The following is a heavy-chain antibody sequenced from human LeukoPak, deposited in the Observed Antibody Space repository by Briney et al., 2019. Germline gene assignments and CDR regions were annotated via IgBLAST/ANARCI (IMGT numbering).Heavy chain of an antibody. CDR3: ALGVGADGLDY. CDR1: GGSISSGGYY. D-gene: IGHD1-26*01. J-gene: IGHJ4*02. V-gene: IGHV4-31*03. CDR2: IYYSGST. Sequence: SETLSLTCTVSGGSISSGGYYWSWIRQHPGKGLEWIGYIYYSGSTYYNPSLKSRVTISVDTSKNQFSLKLSSMTAADTAVYYCALGVGADGLDYWSQGTLVTVSS.